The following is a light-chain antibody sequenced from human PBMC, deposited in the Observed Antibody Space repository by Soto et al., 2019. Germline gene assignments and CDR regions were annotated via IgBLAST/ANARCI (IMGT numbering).Light chain of an antibody. CDR3: SSYTSSSTRV. CDR1: SSDVGGYNY. Sequence: QSVLTQPASVSGSAGQSITSSCTGTSSDVGGYNYVSWYQQHPGKAPKLMIDEVSNRPSGVSNRFSGSKSGNTASLTISGLQAEDEADYYCSSYTSSSTRVFGGGTKLTVL. CDR2: EVS. V-gene: IGLV2-14*01. J-gene: IGLJ3*02.